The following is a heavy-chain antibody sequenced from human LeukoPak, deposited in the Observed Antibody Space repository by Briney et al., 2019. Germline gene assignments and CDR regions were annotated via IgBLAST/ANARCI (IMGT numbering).Heavy chain of an antibody. CDR3: ARDGGYCSGGSCPNWFDP. CDR2: ISYDGSNK. J-gene: IGHJ5*02. Sequence: PGRSLRLSCAASGFTFSSYAMHWVRQAPGKGLEWVAVISYDGSNKYYADSVKGRFTISRDNSKSTLYLQMNSLRAEDTAVYYCARDGGYCSGGSCPNWFDPWGQGTLVTVSS. V-gene: IGHV3-30-3*01. CDR1: GFTFSSYA. D-gene: IGHD2-15*01.